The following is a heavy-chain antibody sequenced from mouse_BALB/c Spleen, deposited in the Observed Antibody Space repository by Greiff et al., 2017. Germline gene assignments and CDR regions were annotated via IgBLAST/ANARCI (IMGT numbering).Heavy chain of an antibody. CDR2: IWAGGST. J-gene: IGHJ4*01. CDR3: ARDGKRGTRGDAMDY. V-gene: IGHV2-9*02. Sequence: VKLVESGPGLVAPSQSLSITCTVSGFSLTSYGVHWVRQPPGKGLEWLGVIWAGGSTNYNSALMSRLSISKDNSKSQVFLKMNSLQTDDTAMYYCARDGKRGTRGDAMDYWGQGTSVTVSS. D-gene: IGHD2-14*01. CDR1: GFSLTSYG.